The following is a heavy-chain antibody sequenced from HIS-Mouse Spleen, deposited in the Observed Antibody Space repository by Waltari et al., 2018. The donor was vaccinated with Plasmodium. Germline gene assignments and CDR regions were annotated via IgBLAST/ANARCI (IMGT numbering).Heavy chain of an antibody. D-gene: IGHD6-13*01. J-gene: IGHJ4*02. CDR1: GFTFGSYC. V-gene: IGHV3-30*18. Sequence: QVQLVESGGGVVQPGRSVRLPCAASGFTFGSYCMHWVRQAPGKGLEWVAVISYDGSNKYYADSVKGRFTISRDNSKNTLYLQMNSLRAEDTAVYYCAKDRRSSSWYVDYWGQGTLVTVSS. CDR2: ISYDGSNK. CDR3: AKDRRSSSWYVDY.